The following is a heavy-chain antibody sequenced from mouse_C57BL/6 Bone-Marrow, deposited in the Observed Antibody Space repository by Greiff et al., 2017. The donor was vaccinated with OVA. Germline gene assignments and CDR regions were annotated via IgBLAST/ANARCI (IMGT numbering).Heavy chain of an antibody. V-gene: IGHV1-26*01. D-gene: IGHD4-1*01. Sequence: VQLQQSGPELVKPGASVKISCKASGYTFTDYYMNWVKQSPGKSLEWIGDINPNNGGTSYNQKFKGKATLTVDKSSSTAYMELRSLTSEDSAVYYCAIANWYYFDYWGQGTTLTVSS. CDR2: INPNNGGT. CDR3: AIANWYYFDY. CDR1: GYTFTDYY. J-gene: IGHJ2*01.